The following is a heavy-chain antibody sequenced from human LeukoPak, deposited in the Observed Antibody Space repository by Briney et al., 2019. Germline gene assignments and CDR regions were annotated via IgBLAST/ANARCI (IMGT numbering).Heavy chain of an antibody. J-gene: IGHJ6*03. CDR1: GGSXNTYY. CDR3: ARDERTRFGDNLFYYYYMDV. D-gene: IGHD3-10*01. CDR2: IETSGKT. Sequence: VSGGSXNTYYWSWIRQSAGKGLEWIGRIETSGKTNYNSSLKSRVTMSVDTSKNQFSLTLRPVTAADTAVYYCARDERTRFGDNLFYYYYMDVWGKGTTVTISS. V-gene: IGHV4-4*07.